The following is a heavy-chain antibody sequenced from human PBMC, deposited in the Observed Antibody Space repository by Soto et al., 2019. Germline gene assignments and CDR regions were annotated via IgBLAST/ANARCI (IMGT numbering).Heavy chain of an antibody. CDR2: VVVGSGNT. J-gene: IGHJ5*02. Sequence: SVKVSCKASGFTFTNSAVQWVRQARGQRLEWIGWVVVGSGNTNYAQKFQERVTITRDMSTSTAYMELSSLRSEDTAVYYCARVRAVAGKGWFDPWGQGTLVT. CDR3: ARVRAVAGKGWFDP. CDR1: GFTFTNSA. V-gene: IGHV1-58*01. D-gene: IGHD6-19*01.